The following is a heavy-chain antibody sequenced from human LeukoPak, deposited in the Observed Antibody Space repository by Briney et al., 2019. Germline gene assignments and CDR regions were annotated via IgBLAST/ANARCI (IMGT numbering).Heavy chain of an antibody. Sequence: SETLSLTCAVYGGSFSGYYWSWIRQPPGKGLEWIGEINHSGSTNYSPSLKSRVTISVDTSKNQFSLKLSSVTAADTAVYYCARGRRGLPHYMDVWGKGTTVTVSS. CDR1: GGSFSGYY. J-gene: IGHJ6*03. V-gene: IGHV4-34*01. CDR2: INHSGST. CDR3: ARGRRGLPHYMDV.